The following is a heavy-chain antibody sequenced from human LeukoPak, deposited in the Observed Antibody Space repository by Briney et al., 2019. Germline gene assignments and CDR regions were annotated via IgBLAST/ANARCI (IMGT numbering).Heavy chain of an antibody. CDR1: GFNFSSYE. CDR2: ISGSGGGT. V-gene: IGHV3-23*01. D-gene: IGHD4-17*01. J-gene: IGHJ4*02. CDR3: AKSATTVTSNFDY. Sequence: GGSLRLSCAASGFNFSSYEMNWVRQAPGKGLEWVSGISGSGGGTFYADSVRGRFTISRDNSKNTVYLQMNSLRAEDTAVYYCAKSATTVTSNFDYWGQGTLVTVSS.